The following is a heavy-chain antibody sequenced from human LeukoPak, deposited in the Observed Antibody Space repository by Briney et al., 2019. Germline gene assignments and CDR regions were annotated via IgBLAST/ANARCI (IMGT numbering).Heavy chain of an antibody. J-gene: IGHJ4*02. CDR3: VRFNIVVVVAATYFDY. CDR2: IKQDGSEK. CDR1: GFTFSSYW. V-gene: IGHV3-7*01. Sequence: QSGGSLRPSCAASGFTFSSYWMSWVRQAPGKGLEWVANIKQDGSEKYYVDSVKGRFTISRDNAKNSLYLQMNSLRAEDTAVYYCVRFNIVVVVAATYFDYWGQGTLVTVSS. D-gene: IGHD2-15*01.